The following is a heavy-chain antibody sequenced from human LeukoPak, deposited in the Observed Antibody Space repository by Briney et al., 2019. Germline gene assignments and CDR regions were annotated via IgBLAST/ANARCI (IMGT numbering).Heavy chain of an antibody. CDR3: ARDRLPYYYDSSGYYVSYFDY. D-gene: IGHD3-22*01. V-gene: IGHV1-69*13. CDR2: IIPIFGTA. Sequence: GASVKVSCKASGYTFTTYPMHWVRQAPGQGLEWMGGIIPIFGTANYAQKFQGRVTITADESTSTAYMELSSLRSEDTAVYYCARDRLPYYYDSSGYYVSYFDYWGQGTLVTVSS. J-gene: IGHJ4*02. CDR1: GYTFTTYP.